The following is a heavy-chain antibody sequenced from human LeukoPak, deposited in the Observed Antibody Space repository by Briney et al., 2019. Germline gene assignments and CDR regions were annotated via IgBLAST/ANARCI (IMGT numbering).Heavy chain of an antibody. CDR1: GYTFTGYY. J-gene: IGHJ5*02. Sequence: GASVKVSCKASGYTFTGYYMHWVRQAPGQGLEWMGWINPNSGGTNYAQKFQGRFTMTRDTSISTAYMELSGLRSDDTAVYYCARDTTRDNWFDPWGQGTLVTVSS. CDR3: ARDTTRDNWFDP. V-gene: IGHV1-2*02. CDR2: INPNSGGT. D-gene: IGHD1-26*01.